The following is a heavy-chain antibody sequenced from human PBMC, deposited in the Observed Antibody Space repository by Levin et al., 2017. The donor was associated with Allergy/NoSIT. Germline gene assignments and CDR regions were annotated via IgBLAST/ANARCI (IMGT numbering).Heavy chain of an antibody. CDR3: ARAVSGGNSEFGY. D-gene: IGHD4-23*01. CDR2: IKQDGSEE. Sequence: ASVKVSCAASGFTFSSFWMTWVRQAPGKGLEWVANIKQDGSEEYYVDSMKGRFTISRDNAKNSLYLQMNSLRAEDTAVYYCARAVSGGNSEFGYWGQGTLVSVSS. V-gene: IGHV3-7*01. J-gene: IGHJ4*02. CDR1: GFTFSSFW.